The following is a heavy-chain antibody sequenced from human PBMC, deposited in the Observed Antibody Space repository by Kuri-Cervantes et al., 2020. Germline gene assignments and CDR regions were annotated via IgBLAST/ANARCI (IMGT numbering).Heavy chain of an antibody. CDR3: ARERPYYYYGMDV. J-gene: IGHJ6*02. V-gene: IGHV3-30-3*01. CDR2: ISYDGSNK. Sequence: GGSLRLSCAAPGFTFSSYAMHWVRQAPGKGLEWVAVISYDGSNKYYADSVKGRFTISRDNPKNTLYLQMNSLRAEDTAVYYCARERPYYYYGMDVWGQGTTVTVSS. CDR1: GFTFSSYA.